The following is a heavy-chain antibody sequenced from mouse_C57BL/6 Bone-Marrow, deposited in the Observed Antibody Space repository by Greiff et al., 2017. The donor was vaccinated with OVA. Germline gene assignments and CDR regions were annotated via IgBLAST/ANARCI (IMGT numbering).Heavy chain of an antibody. J-gene: IGHJ3*01. CDR3: ARAFYDYDAGAWFAY. CDR2: ISDGGSYT. V-gene: IGHV5-4*01. CDR1: GFTFSSYA. D-gene: IGHD2-4*01. Sequence: EVQLVESGGGLVKPGGSLKLSCAASGFTFSSYAMSWVRQTPEKRLEWVATISDGGSYTYYPDNVKGRFTISRDNAKNNLYLQMSHLKSEDTAMYYCARAFYDYDAGAWFAYWGQGTLVTVSA.